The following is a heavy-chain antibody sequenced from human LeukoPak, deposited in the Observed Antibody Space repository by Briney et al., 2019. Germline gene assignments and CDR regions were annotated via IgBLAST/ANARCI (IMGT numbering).Heavy chain of an antibody. J-gene: IGHJ4*02. CDR1: GGSINSGSYY. Sequence: PSETLSLTCSVSGGSINSGSYYWGWIRQPPGKELEWIGSIYYRGDTFYNPSLKSRVTISTDMSQNRFSLKLTPVTAADTAIYYCATTPRYCTGDSCFLPDLDYWGQGTLVTVSS. CDR3: ATTPRYCTGDSCFLPDLDY. V-gene: IGHV4-39*01. D-gene: IGHD2-8*02. CDR2: IYYRGDT.